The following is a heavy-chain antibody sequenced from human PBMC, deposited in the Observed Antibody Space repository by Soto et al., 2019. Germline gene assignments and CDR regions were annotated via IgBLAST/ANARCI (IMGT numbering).Heavy chain of an antibody. D-gene: IGHD4-17*01. V-gene: IGHV3-48*01. J-gene: IGHJ4*02. CDR2: IHMTNNVI. CDR1: GFTFTTYA. Sequence: EVQLVESGGELVQPGGSLRLSCAASGFTFTTYAMNWVRQAPGKGLEWLSFIHMTNNVIFYADSVRGRFTISRDNAKDSLYLQMNSLRVEDTAVYYCVSDPDGDLDFDYWGQGTLVTVSS. CDR3: VSDPDGDLDFDY.